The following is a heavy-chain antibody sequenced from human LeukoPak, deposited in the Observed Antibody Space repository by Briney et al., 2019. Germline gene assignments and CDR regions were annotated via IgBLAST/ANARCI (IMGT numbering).Heavy chain of an antibody. Sequence: SETLSLTCTVSGGSISGYYWSWIRQPPGKGLEWIGYTYYTGSTNYNPSLKSRVTISVDTSKNQFSLKLSSVTAADTAVYYCARRRHDYGDYYFDYWGQGTLVTVSS. CDR2: TYYTGST. V-gene: IGHV4-59*01. D-gene: IGHD4-17*01. J-gene: IGHJ4*02. CDR3: ARRRHDYGDYYFDY. CDR1: GGSISGYY.